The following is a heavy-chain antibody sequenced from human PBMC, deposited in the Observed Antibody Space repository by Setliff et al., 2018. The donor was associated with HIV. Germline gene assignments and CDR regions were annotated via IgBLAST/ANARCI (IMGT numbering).Heavy chain of an antibody. J-gene: IGHJ4*02. D-gene: IGHD3-9*01. CDR1: GFTFSSYS. V-gene: IGHV3-21*01. Sequence: GESLRLSCAASGFTFSSYSMNWVRQAPGKGLEWVSSISSSSYIYYADSVKGRFTISRDNAKNSLYLRMNSLRAEDTAVYYCARDPLMDWLDYFDYWGQGTLVTVSS. CDR2: ISSSSYI. CDR3: ARDPLMDWLDYFDY.